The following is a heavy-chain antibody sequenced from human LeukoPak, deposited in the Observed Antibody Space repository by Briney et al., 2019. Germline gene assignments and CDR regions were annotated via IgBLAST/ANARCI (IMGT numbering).Heavy chain of an antibody. D-gene: IGHD3-22*01. Sequence: ASVKVACKASGYTFTGYYMHWVRQAPGQGLEWMGWISAYNGNTNYAQKLQGRVTMTTDTSTSTAYMELRSLRSDDTAVYYCARDHGIPPYSYMIVVVISNDAFDIWGQGTMVTVSS. J-gene: IGHJ3*02. CDR2: ISAYNGNT. V-gene: IGHV1-18*04. CDR1: GYTFTGYY. CDR3: ARDHGIPPYSYMIVVVISNDAFDI.